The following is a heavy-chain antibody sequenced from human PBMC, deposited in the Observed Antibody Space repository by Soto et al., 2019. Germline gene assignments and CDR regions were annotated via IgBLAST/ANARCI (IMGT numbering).Heavy chain of an antibody. D-gene: IGHD6-6*01. Sequence: EVQLVESGGGLVQPGRSLRLSCAASGFTFDDYAMHWVRQAPGKGLAWVSGISWNSGSIGYADSVKGRFTISRDNAKNSLYLQMNSLRDEDTALYYCAKDTSPSIAARWDYDGMDVWGQGTTVTVSS. J-gene: IGHJ6*02. CDR3: AKDTSPSIAARWDYDGMDV. CDR1: GFTFDDYA. V-gene: IGHV3-9*01. CDR2: ISWNSGSI.